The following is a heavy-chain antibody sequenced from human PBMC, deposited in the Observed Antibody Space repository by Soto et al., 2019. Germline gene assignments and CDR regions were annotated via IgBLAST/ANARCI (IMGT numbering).Heavy chain of an antibody. D-gene: IGHD3-10*01. J-gene: IGHJ4*02. CDR3: ARDLDGSGSYYTDY. CDR1: GYMFISYG. V-gene: IGHV1-18*01. CDR2: ISAYNGNT. Sequence: GASVKVSCKASGYMFISYGINWVRQAPGQGLEWMGWISAYNGNTKYAQSFQGRVTMTTDTSTSTAYMEMRSLRSDDTAVYYCARDLDGSGSYYTDYWGQGTLVTVSS.